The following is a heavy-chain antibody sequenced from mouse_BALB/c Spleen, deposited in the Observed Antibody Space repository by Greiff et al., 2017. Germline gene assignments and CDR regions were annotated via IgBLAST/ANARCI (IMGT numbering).Heavy chain of an antibody. Sequence: EVQLKESGPGLVKPSQSLSLTCTVTGYSITSDYAWNWIRQFPGNKLEWMGYISYSGSTSYNPSLKSRISITRDTSKNQFFLQLNSVTTEDTATYYCARGVRRGPYAMDYWGQGTSVTVSS. V-gene: IGHV3-2*02. D-gene: IGHD2-14*01. CDR2: ISYSGST. J-gene: IGHJ4*01. CDR3: ARGVRRGPYAMDY. CDR1: GYSITSDYA.